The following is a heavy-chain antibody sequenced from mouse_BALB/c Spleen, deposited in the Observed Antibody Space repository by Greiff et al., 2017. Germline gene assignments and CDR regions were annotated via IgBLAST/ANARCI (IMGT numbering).Heavy chain of an antibody. J-gene: IGHJ4*01. CDR3: TRLITYYYAMDY. V-gene: IGHV1S81*02. Sequence: VQLQQPGAELVKPGASVKLSCKASGYTFTSYYMYWVKQRPGQGLEWIGGINPSNGGTNFNEKFKSKATLTVDKSSSTAYMQLSSLTSEDSAVYYCTRLITYYYAMDYWGQGTPVTVSS. D-gene: IGHD2-4*01. CDR2: INPSNGGT. CDR1: GYTFTSYY.